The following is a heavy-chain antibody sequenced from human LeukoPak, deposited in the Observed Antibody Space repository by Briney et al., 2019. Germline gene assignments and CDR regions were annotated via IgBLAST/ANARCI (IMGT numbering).Heavy chain of an antibody. CDR2: TYYESKWYN. V-gene: IGHV6-1*01. CDR3: ARYTRSRPYYFDY. J-gene: IGHJ4*02. D-gene: IGHD6-13*01. CDR1: GVIFSSNNAA. Sequence: SQTLSLTCALSGVIFSSNNAAWHWIRHSPSRGLEWLGRTYYESKWYNDYVGSVKSRISINPDTSKNQFSLQMNSVTPEDTAVYYCARYTRSRPYYFDYWGQGTLVTVSS.